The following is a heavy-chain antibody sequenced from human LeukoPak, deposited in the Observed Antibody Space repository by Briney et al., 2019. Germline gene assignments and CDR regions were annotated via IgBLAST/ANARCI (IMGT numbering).Heavy chain of an antibody. CDR3: ARVYGSGSYAAFDY. CDR2: ISSSSSTI. D-gene: IGHD3-10*01. CDR1: GFTFSSYS. Sequence: PRGSLRLSCAASGFTFSSYSMNWVRQAPGKGLEWVSYISSSSSTIYYADSVEGRFTISRDNAKNSLYLQMNSLRAEDTAVYYCARVYGSGSYAAFDYWGQGTLVTVSS. J-gene: IGHJ4*02. V-gene: IGHV3-48*01.